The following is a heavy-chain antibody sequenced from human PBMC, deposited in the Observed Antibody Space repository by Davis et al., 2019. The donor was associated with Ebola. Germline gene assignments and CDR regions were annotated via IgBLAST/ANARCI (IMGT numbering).Heavy chain of an antibody. CDR3: ARRTRSAMSTIFHDAFDI. CDR2: INHGGST. J-gene: IGHJ3*02. D-gene: IGHD5-24*01. V-gene: IGHV4-34*01. Sequence: SETLSLTCSVYGGSFSGPYWSWIRQTPGKGLEWIGEINHGGSTNYNPSLKSRVITSVDTSKNQFSLKLSSVTAADTAVYYCARRTRSAMSTIFHDAFDIWGQGTMVTVSS. CDR1: GGSFSGPY.